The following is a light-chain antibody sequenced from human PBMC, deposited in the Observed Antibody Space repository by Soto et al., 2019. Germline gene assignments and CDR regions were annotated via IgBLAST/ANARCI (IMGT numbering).Light chain of an antibody. CDR1: SSDVGGYNY. CDR3: SSYTSTSTPCV. V-gene: IGLV2-14*01. J-gene: IGLJ3*02. CDR2: EVS. Sequence: QSALTQPASVSGSPGQSITISCTETSSDVGGYNYVSWYQQHPGKAPKLMIYEVSNRPSGVSNRFSGSKSGNTASLTISGLQAEDEADYYCSSYTSTSTPCVFGGGTKLTVL.